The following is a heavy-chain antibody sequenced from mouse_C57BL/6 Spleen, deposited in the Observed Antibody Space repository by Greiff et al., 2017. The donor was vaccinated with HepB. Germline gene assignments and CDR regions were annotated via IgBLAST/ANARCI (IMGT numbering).Heavy chain of an antibody. J-gene: IGHJ1*03. CDR1: GFTFSDYY. Sequence: LVESGGGLVQPGGSLKLSCAASGFTFSDYYMYWVRQTPEKRLEWVAYISNGGGSTYYPDTVKGRFTISRDNAKNTLYMQMSRLKSEDTAMYYCARLYGSSYDWYFDVWGTGTTVTVSS. D-gene: IGHD1-1*01. CDR2: ISNGGGST. V-gene: IGHV5-12*01. CDR3: ARLYGSSYDWYFDV.